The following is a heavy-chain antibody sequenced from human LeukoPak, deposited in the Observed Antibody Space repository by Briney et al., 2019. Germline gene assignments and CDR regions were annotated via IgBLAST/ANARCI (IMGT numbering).Heavy chain of an antibody. CDR2: ISGSVGST. J-gene: IGHJ5*02. V-gene: IGHV3-23*01. CDR1: GFTFSTSS. Sequence: PVGSLRLSCAASGFTFSTSSMSWVRQSPGQGLAWVSSISGSVGSTYYADTVTGRVTIPRHNSRNTLFLQRNSLKSDDTAVYYFAKGGGGVLATWGQGTLVTVSS. D-gene: IGHD3-16*01. CDR3: AKGGGGVLAT.